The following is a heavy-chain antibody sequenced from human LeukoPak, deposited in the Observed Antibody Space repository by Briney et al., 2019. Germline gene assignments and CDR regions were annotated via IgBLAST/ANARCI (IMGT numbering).Heavy chain of an antibody. CDR1: GYTLTELS. D-gene: IGHD3-10*01. Sequence: GASVKVSCKVSGYTLTELSMHWVRQAPGQGLEWMGWINPNSGGTNYAQKFQGRVTMTRDTSITTAFMELSRLRSDDTAVYYCARGGYGSGEGGYWGQGTLVTVSS. CDR2: INPNSGGT. CDR3: ARGGYGSGEGGY. V-gene: IGHV1-2*02. J-gene: IGHJ4*02.